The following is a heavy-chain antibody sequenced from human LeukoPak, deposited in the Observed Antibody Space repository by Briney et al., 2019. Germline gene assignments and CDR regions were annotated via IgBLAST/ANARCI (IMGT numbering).Heavy chain of an antibody. CDR2: IHRSGST. CDR1: PDSTTSNF. V-gene: IGHV4-4*02. J-gene: IGHJ4*02. Sequence: SETLSLTCTVSPDSTTSNFWSWVRQPPGKGLEWIWEIHRSGSTNYNPSLQSRVTISIDRSKNQIALELSSVTAADTAVYYCAREIVGGFNPGAYWGQGTLVTVSS. CDR3: AREIVGGFNPGAY. D-gene: IGHD1-14*01.